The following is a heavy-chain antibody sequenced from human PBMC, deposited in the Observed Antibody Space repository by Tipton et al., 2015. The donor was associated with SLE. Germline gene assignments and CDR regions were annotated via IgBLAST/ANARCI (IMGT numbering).Heavy chain of an antibody. CDR3: ARGGEQLVYYFDY. D-gene: IGHD6-13*01. CDR1: GGSVSSGSYY. V-gene: IGHV4-61*01. J-gene: IGHJ4*02. Sequence: LRLSCTVSGGSVSSGSYYWSWIRQPPGKGLEWIGYIYYSGSTNYNPSLKSRVTISVDTSKNQFSRKLSSVTAADTAVYYCARGGEQLVYYFDYWGQGTLVTVSS. CDR2: IYYSGST.